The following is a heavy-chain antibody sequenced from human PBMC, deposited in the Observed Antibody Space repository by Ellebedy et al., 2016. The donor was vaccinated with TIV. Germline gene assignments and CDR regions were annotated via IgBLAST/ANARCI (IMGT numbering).Heavy chain of an antibody. Sequence: GGSLRLSXAASGFTFSSYWMHWVRQAPGKGLVWVSRISSEGSTTTYADSARGRFTISRDNAKNTLYLQMNSLRAEDTAVYYCARALGGGDCYWGQGTLVTVSS. CDR1: GFTFSSYW. J-gene: IGHJ4*02. D-gene: IGHD2-21*02. CDR3: ARALGGGDCY. CDR2: ISSEGSTT. V-gene: IGHV3-74*03.